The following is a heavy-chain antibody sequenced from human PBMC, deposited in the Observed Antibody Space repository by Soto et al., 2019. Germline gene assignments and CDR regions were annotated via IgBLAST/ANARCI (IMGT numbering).Heavy chain of an antibody. CDR2: IYSGGGT. D-gene: IGHD2-8*02. V-gene: IGHV3-66*01. CDR1: GFNVGSNY. J-gene: IGHJ4*02. CDR3: TKMGGNTLYGSKYFHY. Sequence: GGSLRLSCEASGFNVGSNYMSWVRQAPGKGLEWVSVIYSGGGTYYADSVKDRFTISRDISTNTLHLQMNTLRGEDTAVYYCTKMGGNTLYGSKYFHYWGQGTLVTVSS.